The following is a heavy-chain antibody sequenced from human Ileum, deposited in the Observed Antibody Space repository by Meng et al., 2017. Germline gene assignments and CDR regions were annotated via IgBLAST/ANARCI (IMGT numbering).Heavy chain of an antibody. CDR3: ARGYNWYYYDSSGYGDD. D-gene: IGHD3-22*01. CDR2: ISSSGSTI. CDR1: GFTFSSYE. V-gene: IGHV3-48*03. Sequence: GESLKISCAASGFTFSSYEMNWVRQAPGKGLEWVSYISSSGSTIYYADSVKGRFTISRDNAKNSLYLQMNSLRAEDTAVYYCARGYNWYYYDSSGYGDDWGQGTLVTVSS. J-gene: IGHJ4*02.